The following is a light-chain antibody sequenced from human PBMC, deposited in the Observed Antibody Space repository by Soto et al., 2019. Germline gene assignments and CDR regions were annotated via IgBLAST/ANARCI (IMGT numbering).Light chain of an antibody. Sequence: IQLTQSPSSLSASVGDRVTITCRASQTMSTFLNWYQQKPGKAPNLLIYAASSLQSGVPSRFSGSVSGPDFHLTINSLQPEDFATYFCQQTYASPHTFGQGTKLEIK. CDR3: QQTYASPHT. CDR1: QTMSTF. CDR2: AAS. V-gene: IGKV1-39*01. J-gene: IGKJ2*01.